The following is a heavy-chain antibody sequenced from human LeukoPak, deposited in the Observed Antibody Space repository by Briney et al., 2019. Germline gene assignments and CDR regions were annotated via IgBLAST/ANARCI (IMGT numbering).Heavy chain of an antibody. Sequence: SETLSLTCAVYGGSFSGYYWSWIRQPPGKGLEWIGEINHSGSTNYNPSLKSRVTISVDMSKNKFSLKLSSVTATDTAVYYCAREGAGAHYFDYWGQGTLVTVSS. D-gene: IGHD1-26*01. CDR3: AREGAGAHYFDY. J-gene: IGHJ4*02. CDR2: INHSGST. CDR1: GGSFSGYY. V-gene: IGHV4-34*01.